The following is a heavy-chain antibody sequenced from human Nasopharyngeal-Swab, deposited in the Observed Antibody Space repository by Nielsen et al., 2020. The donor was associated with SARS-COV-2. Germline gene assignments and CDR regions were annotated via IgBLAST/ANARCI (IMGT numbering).Heavy chain of an antibody. J-gene: IGHJ4*02. CDR1: GFPFSNAW. V-gene: IGHV3-15*01. Sequence: LSLTRAASGFPFSNAWMSWVRQAPGKGREWVGRIKSKTDGGTTDYAAPVKGRFTISRDDSKNTLYLQMNSLKTEDTAVYYCTTEDYDFWSGYRADGGFDYWGQGTLVTVSS. D-gene: IGHD3-3*01. CDR3: TTEDYDFWSGYRADGGFDY. CDR2: IKSKTDGGTT.